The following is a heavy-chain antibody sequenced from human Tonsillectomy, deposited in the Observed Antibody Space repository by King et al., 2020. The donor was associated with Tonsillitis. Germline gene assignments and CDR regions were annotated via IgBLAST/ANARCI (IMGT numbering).Heavy chain of an antibody. V-gene: IGHV3-73*02. D-gene: IGHD6-13*01. CDR3: TGYSSSYDNYYYYYMDV. CDR2: IRSKANSYAT. Sequence: VQLVESGGGLVQPGGSLKLSCAVSGFTFRGSAMHWVRPASGKGLEWVGRIRSKANSYATAYAAAVKGRVTISRDESKNTAYLQMNSLKTEDTAVYYCTGYSSSYDNYYYYYMDVWGKGTTVTVSS. CDR1: GFTFRGSA. J-gene: IGHJ6*03.